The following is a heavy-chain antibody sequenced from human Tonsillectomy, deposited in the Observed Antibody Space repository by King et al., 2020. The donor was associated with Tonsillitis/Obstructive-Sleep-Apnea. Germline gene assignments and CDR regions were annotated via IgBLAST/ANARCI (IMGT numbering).Heavy chain of an antibody. Sequence: QLVQSGAEVKKAGSSVKVSCKASGGTFSSYAISWMRQAPGQGLEWMGRIIPILGIANNAQNFQGRVTITADKSTSTAYMELSSLRSEDTAVYYCAVSYSSSWLGQFDIWGQGTLVTVSS. CDR3: AVSYSSSWLGQFDI. V-gene: IGHV1-69*09. CDR1: GGTFSSYA. CDR2: IIPILGIA. J-gene: IGHJ4*02. D-gene: IGHD6-13*01.